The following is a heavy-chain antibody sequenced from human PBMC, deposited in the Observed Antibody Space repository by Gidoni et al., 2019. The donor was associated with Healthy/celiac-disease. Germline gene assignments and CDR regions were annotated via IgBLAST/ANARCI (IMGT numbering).Heavy chain of an antibody. CDR2: IYYSGST. D-gene: IGHD2-15*01. J-gene: IGHJ2*01. V-gene: IGHV4-59*01. CDR1: GGSIRSYY. Sequence: QVQLQESGPGLVKPSETLSLTCTVSGGSIRSYYWSWIRQPPGKGLEWIGYIYYSGSTNYNPSLKSRVTISVDTSKNQFSLKLSSVTAADTAVYYCAGTVVAAIIDGWYFDLWGRGTLVTVSS. CDR3: AGTVVAAIIDGWYFDL.